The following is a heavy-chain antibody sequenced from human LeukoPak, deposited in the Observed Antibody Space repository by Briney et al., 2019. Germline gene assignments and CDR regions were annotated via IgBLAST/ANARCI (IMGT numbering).Heavy chain of an antibody. Sequence: SETLSLTCTVSGGSISSSSYYWGWIRQPPGKGLEWIGSIYYSGSTYYNPSLKSRVTISVDTSKNQFSLKLSSVTAADTAVYYCANSKGYGLKDTWGQGTMSPSLQ. CDR3: ANSKGYGLKDT. V-gene: IGHV4-39*07. D-gene: IGHD3-16*01. CDR2: IYYSGST. CDR1: GGSISSSSYY. J-gene: IGHJ3*01.